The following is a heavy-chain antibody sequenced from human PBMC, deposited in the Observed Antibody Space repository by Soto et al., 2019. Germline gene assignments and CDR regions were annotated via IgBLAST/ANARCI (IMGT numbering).Heavy chain of an antibody. V-gene: IGHV4-39*01. CDR1: GGSISSSRCH. D-gene: IGHD3-22*01. J-gene: IGHJ4*02. Sequence: SETLSLTCTVSGGSISSSRCHWGWIRQPPGKGLEWIASIKYSGTTFYNPSLESRVTLSVDTSKNQFALKLSSVTAAETAVYYCATMRAVEDVSGYYYLGWSDYWGQGIRVTVSS. CDR3: ATMRAVEDVSGYYYLGWSDY. CDR2: IKYSGTT.